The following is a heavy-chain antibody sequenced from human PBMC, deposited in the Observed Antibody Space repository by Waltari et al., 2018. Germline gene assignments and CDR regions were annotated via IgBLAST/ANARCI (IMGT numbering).Heavy chain of an antibody. CDR3: AKGGYGYDFNFFDP. D-gene: IGHD5-12*01. Sequence: QVHLVESGGGVVQPGTSLRLSCAASGFIFGGYAMHWVRQAPGKGPEWVAIIWDTGRREIYADSVKGRFTVSRDNANSMLFLQMNSLRVEDTAVYFCAKGGYGYDFNFFDPWGQGTLVTVSS. CDR2: IWDTGRRE. J-gene: IGHJ5*02. V-gene: IGHV3-33*03. CDR1: GFIFGGYA.